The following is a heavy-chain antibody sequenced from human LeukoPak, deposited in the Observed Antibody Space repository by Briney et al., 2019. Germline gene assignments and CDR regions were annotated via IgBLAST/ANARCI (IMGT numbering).Heavy chain of an antibody. CDR2: IYPGDSDT. Sequence: GESLKISCKGSGYSFTSYWIGWVRQMPGKGLEWMGIIYPGDSDTRYGPSFQGQVTISADKSISTAYLQWSSLKASDTAMYYCARHVSLQWLVGSDAFDIWGQGTMVTVSS. CDR3: ARHVSLQWLVGSDAFDI. CDR1: GYSFTSYW. D-gene: IGHD6-19*01. V-gene: IGHV5-51*01. J-gene: IGHJ3*02.